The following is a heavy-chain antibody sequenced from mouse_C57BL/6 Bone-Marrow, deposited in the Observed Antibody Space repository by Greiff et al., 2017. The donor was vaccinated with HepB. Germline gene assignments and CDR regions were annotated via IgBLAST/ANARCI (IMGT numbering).Heavy chain of an antibody. Sequence: VQLQQSGAELVRPGTSVKVSCKASGYAFTNYLIEWVKQRPGQGLEWIGVINPGSGGTNYNEKFKGKATLTADKSSSTAYMQLSSLTSEDSAVYFCARRGSSYGDYGGQGTTLTVSS. CDR3: ARRGSSYGDY. V-gene: IGHV1-54*01. CDR2: INPGSGGT. D-gene: IGHD1-1*01. J-gene: IGHJ2*01. CDR1: GYAFTNYL.